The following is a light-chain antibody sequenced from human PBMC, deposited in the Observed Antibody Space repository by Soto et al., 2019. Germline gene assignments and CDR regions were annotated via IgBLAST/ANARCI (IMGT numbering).Light chain of an antibody. CDR2: DAS. CDR1: QSVSSY. J-gene: IGKJ1*01. V-gene: IGKV3-11*01. CDR3: QQRSNWWT. Sequence: EIVLTQSPATLSLSPGERATLSCRASQSVSSYLACYQQKPGQAPRLLIYDASNRATVIPARFSGSGSGTDFTLTISSLEPEDFAVYYCQQRSNWWTFGQGTKVEIK.